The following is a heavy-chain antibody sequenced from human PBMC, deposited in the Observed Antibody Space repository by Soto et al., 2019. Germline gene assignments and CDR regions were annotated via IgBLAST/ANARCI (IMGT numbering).Heavy chain of an antibody. D-gene: IGHD3-22*01. CDR1: GGSISSGDYY. V-gene: IGHV4-30-4*01. CDR2: IYYSGST. J-gene: IGHJ4*02. CDR3: ARDGRRRSSGYYPY. Sequence: PSETLSLTCTVSGGSISSGDYYWSWIRQPPGKGLEWIGYIYYSGSTYYNPSLKSRVTIPVDTSKNQFSLKLSSVTAADTAVYYCARDGRRRSSGYYPYWGQGTLVTVSS.